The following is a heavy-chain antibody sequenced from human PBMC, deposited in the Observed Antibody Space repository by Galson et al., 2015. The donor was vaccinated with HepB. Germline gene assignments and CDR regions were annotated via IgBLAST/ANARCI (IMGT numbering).Heavy chain of an antibody. CDR3: ARDRDSSGTYFDY. Sequence: SLRLSCAASGFTFSSYAMHWVRQAPGKGLEWVAVISYDGRNKYYADSVKGRFTISRDNSKNTLYLQMNSLRAEDTAVFYCARDRDSSGTYFDYWGQGTLVTVSS. CDR1: GFTFSSYA. D-gene: IGHD3-22*01. CDR2: ISYDGRNK. J-gene: IGHJ4*02. V-gene: IGHV3-30*04.